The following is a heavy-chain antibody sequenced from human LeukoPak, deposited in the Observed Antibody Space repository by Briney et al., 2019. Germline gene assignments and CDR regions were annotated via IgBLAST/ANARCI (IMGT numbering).Heavy chain of an antibody. D-gene: IGHD5-24*01. J-gene: IGHJ4*02. CDR3: ARDQRGRDGFKPLDY. CDR1: GFTFNSYE. V-gene: IGHV3-48*03. CDR2: ISSSSTTI. Sequence: GGSLRLSCAASGFTFNSYEMNWVRQAPGKGLEWVSYISSSSTTIYYADSVKGRFTISRDSAKNSLYLQMNSLRAEDTAVYYCARDQRGRDGFKPLDYWGQGTLVTVSS.